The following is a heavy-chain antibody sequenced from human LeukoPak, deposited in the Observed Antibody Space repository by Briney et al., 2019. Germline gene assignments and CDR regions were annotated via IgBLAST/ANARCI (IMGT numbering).Heavy chain of an antibody. CDR1: GYTFTSYY. D-gene: IGHD2-21*02. Sequence: GASVKVSCKASGYTFTSYYMHWVRQTPGQGLEWMGGIIPIFGTANYAQKFQGRVTITTDESTSTAYMELSSLRSEDTAVYYCARSIVVVTAFDYWGQGTLVTVSS. J-gene: IGHJ4*02. CDR2: IIPIFGTA. CDR3: ARSIVVVTAFDY. V-gene: IGHV1-69*05.